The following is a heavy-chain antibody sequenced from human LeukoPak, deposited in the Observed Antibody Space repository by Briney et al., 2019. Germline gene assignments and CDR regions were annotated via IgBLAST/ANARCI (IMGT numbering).Heavy chain of an antibody. CDR3: VKVASVTTFGGTFDY. CDR1: GFTFSSYA. V-gene: IGHV3-64D*09. Sequence: YPGGSLRLSCSASGFTFSSYAMHWVRQAPGKGLEYVSAISSDGGRTYYADSVKGRFTISRDNSKNTLYLQMSSLRAEDTAVYYCVKVASVTTFGGTFDYWGQGTLVTVSS. D-gene: IGHD3-16*01. CDR2: ISSDGGRT. J-gene: IGHJ4*02.